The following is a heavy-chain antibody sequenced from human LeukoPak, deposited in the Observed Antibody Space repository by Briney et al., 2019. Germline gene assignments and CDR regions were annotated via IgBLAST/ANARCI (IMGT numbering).Heavy chain of an antibody. Sequence: SETLSLTCTVSGGSISNYYWSWIRQPPGKGLEWIGYIYYSGSTNYNPSLKSRVTISVDTSKNQFSLQLNSVTPEDTAVYFCARDDLQLVRRLGGTTEYYYYYYMDVWGKATTVTVSS. CDR3: ARDDLQLVRRLGGTTEYYYYYYMDV. CDR2: IYYSGST. V-gene: IGHV4-59*12. CDR1: GGSISNYY. D-gene: IGHD6-13*01. J-gene: IGHJ6*03.